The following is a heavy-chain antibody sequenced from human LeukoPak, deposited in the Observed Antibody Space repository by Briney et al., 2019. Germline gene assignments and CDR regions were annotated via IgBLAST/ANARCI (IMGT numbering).Heavy chain of an antibody. Sequence: GGSVRLSCAASGFTFSSSGMHWVRQAPGKGLEWVAFIRHDGSYKYYADSVKGRFTISRDNSGNTLNLQMNSLRAEDTAVHYCAKGGSSWYPDYWGQGTLVTVSS. CDR1: GFTFSSSG. V-gene: IGHV3-30*02. CDR3: AKGGSSWYPDY. CDR2: IRHDGSYK. J-gene: IGHJ4*02. D-gene: IGHD6-13*01.